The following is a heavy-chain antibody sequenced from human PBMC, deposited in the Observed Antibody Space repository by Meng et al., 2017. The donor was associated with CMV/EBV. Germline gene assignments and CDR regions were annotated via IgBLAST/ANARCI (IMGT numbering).Heavy chain of an antibody. CDR3: ARWYCSTTSCLFDY. J-gene: IGHJ4*02. Sequence: GESLKISCAASGFTFSDYYMSWIRQAPGKGLEWVSYISSSGSTIYYADSVKGRFTVSRDNPKNSLYLQMNSLRADDTAVYYCARWYCSTTSCLFDYWGQGALVTVSS. D-gene: IGHD2-2*01. V-gene: IGHV3-11*04. CDR2: ISSSGSTI. CDR1: GFTFSDYY.